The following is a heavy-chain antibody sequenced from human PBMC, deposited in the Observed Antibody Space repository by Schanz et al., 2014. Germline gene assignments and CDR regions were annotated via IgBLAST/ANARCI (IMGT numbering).Heavy chain of an antibody. CDR3: AREQIMAAAGLVDY. J-gene: IGHJ4*02. V-gene: IGHV4-31*03. D-gene: IGHD6-13*01. CDR2: ISYSGVT. CDR1: GDSISSGGYY. Sequence: QVQLQESGPGLVKPSQTLSLTCTVSGDSISSGGYYWSWICQHPGKGLEWIGYISYSGVTYYNPSLKSRVTISMHTSKNQFSLKLSSVTAADTAVYYCAREQIMAAAGLVDYWGQGTLVTVSS.